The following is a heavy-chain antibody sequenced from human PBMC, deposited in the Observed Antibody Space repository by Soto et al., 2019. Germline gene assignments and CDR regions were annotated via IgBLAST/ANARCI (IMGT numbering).Heavy chain of an antibody. V-gene: IGHV3-23*01. CDR3: AKTVVMVVPASFDC. D-gene: IGHD2-15*01. CDR2: MSGSGDST. Sequence: EVQLLESGGGLVQPGGSLRLSCAASGFTFSSYAMSWVRQAPGKGLEWVSGMSGSGDSTYYVDSVKGRFTISRDTSKNTLYLQMNSLRAEDTAVYYCAKTVVMVVPASFDCWGQGTLVTVSS. J-gene: IGHJ4*02. CDR1: GFTFSSYA.